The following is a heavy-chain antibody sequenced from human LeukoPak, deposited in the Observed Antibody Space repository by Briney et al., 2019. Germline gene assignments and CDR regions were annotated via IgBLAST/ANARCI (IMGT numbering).Heavy chain of an antibody. V-gene: IGHV4-34*01. CDR3: ARQDADYGDNFLDY. Sequence: SETLSLTCAVYGGSLSGYYWSWIRQPPGKGLEWIGEINHSGSTNYNPSLKSRVTISVDTSKNQFSLKLSSVTAADTAVYYCARQDADYGDNFLDYWGQGTLVTVSS. D-gene: IGHD4-17*01. J-gene: IGHJ4*02. CDR1: GGSLSGYY. CDR2: INHSGST.